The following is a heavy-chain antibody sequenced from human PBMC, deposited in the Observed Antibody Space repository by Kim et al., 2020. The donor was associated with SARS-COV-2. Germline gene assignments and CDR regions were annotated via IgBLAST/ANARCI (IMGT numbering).Heavy chain of an antibody. CDR1: GGSFSGYQ. CDR2: INHSGTT. V-gene: IGHV4-34*01. J-gene: IGHJ4*02. CDR3: ARGVPGY. Sequence: SETLSLTCAVYGGSFSGYQWSWVRQSPGKGLEWIGQINHSGTTKYNPSLKSRITISVDTSKKQFSLKLTSVTAADTAIYYCARGVPGYWGQVSLVTVSS.